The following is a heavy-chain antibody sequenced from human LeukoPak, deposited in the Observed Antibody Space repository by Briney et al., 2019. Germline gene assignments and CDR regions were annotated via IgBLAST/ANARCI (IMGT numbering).Heavy chain of an antibody. CDR3: ARDFWAATGAFEI. Sequence: PSETLSLTCTVSGDSVNSATSYWAWIRQSPGKGLELIGYTYNRGNTYYNPSLNSRVTISVDTSKNQFSLKLRSVTAADSAVYYCARDFWAATGAFEIWGQGASVTVSS. CDR1: GDSVNSATSY. D-gene: IGHD3/OR15-3a*01. CDR2: TYNRGNT. J-gene: IGHJ3*02. V-gene: IGHV4-61*01.